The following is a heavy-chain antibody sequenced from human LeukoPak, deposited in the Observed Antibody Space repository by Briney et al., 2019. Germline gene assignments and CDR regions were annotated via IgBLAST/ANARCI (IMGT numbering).Heavy chain of an antibody. J-gene: IGHJ3*02. CDR2: IKQDGSEK. V-gene: IGHV3-7*01. CDR1: GFTFSSYW. CDR3: ARDLEPDAFDI. D-gene: IGHD1-1*01. Sequence: GGSLRLSCAASGFTFSSYWMSWVRQAPGKGLEWVANIKQDGSEKYYVDSVKGRFTISRDNAKNSQYLQMNSLRAEDTAVYYCARDLEPDAFDIWGQGTMVTVSS.